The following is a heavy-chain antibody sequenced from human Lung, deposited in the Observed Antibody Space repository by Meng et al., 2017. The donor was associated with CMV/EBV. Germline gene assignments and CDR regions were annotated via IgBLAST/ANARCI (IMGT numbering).Heavy chain of an antibody. J-gene: IGHJ4*02. Sequence: SVKVSXKASGGTFGRYAISWVRQAPGQGLEWMGAIIPRIGITNYAQKLQGRVTITADSATSTAYMELSSLRSEDTAVYYCARGRVAYNIRFLDFCGQGTLVTVSS. CDR2: IIPRIGIT. CDR3: ARGRVAYNIRFLDF. V-gene: IGHV1-69*10. CDR1: GGTFGRYA. D-gene: IGHD1-1*01.